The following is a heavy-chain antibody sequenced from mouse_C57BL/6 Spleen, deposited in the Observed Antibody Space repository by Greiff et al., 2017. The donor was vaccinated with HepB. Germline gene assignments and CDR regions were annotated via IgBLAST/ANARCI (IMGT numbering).Heavy chain of an antibody. CDR1: GYTFTSYW. CDR3: AMIDYYGSSYGLYFDY. D-gene: IGHD1-1*01. CDR2: IHPSDSDT. J-gene: IGHJ2*01. V-gene: IGHV1-74*01. Sequence: VQLQQPGAELVKPGASVKVSCKASGYTFTSYWMHWVKQRPGQGLEWIGRIHPSDSDTNYNQKFKGKATLTVDKSSSTAYMQLSSLTSEDSAVYYCAMIDYYGSSYGLYFDYWGQGTTLTVSS.